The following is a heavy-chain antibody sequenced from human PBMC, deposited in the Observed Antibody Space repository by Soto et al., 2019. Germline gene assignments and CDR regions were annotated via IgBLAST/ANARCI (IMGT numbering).Heavy chain of an antibody. V-gene: IGHV4-39*01. D-gene: IGHD6-19*01. CDR1: GGSISSSSYY. J-gene: IGHJ6*02. Sequence: PSETLSLTCTVSGGSISSSSYYWGWIRQPPGKGLEWIGTIYYSGSTYYNPSLKSRVTISVDTSKNQFSLKLSSVTAADTAVYYCARVIAVNYYYYGMDVWGQGTMVT. CDR3: ARVIAVNYYYYGMDV. CDR2: IYYSGST.